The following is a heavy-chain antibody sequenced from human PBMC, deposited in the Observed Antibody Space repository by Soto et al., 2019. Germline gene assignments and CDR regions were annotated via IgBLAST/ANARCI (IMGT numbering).Heavy chain of an antibody. CDR2: INPNSGGT. CDR1: GYTFTGYY. V-gene: IGHV1-2*04. CDR3: ARVGGYVNPSYGMDV. Sequence: ASVKVSCKASGYTFTGYYMHWVRQAPGQGLEWMGWINPNSGGTNYAQKFQGWVTMTRDTYISTAYMELSRLRSDDTAVYYCARVGGYVNPSYGMDVWGQGTTVTVSS. D-gene: IGHD2-15*01. J-gene: IGHJ6*02.